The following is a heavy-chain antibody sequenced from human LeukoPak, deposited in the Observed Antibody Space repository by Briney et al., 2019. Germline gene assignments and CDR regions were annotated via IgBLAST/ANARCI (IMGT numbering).Heavy chain of an antibody. Sequence: GGSLRLSCAASGFTFSSYSMNWVRQAPGKGLEWVSYISSSSSTIYYADSVKGRFTISRDNAKNSLYLQMNSLRDEDTAVYYCARAILPDGSGSCYFDYWGQGTLVTVPS. CDR1: GFTFSSYS. CDR2: ISSSSSTI. V-gene: IGHV3-48*02. CDR3: ARAILPDGSGSCYFDY. J-gene: IGHJ4*02. D-gene: IGHD3-10*01.